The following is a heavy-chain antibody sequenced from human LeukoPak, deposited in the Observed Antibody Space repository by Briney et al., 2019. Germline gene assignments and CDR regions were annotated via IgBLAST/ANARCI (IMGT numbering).Heavy chain of an antibody. CDR2: ISGSGGST. V-gene: IGHV3-23*01. Sequence: PGGSLRLSCAASGFTFSSYAMSWVRQAPGKGLEWVSAISGSGGSTYYADSVKGRFTISRDNSKNTLYLQMNSLRAEGTAVYHCAKGYDILTNFDYWGQGTLVTVSS. D-gene: IGHD3-9*01. J-gene: IGHJ4*02. CDR1: GFTFSSYA. CDR3: AKGYDILTNFDY.